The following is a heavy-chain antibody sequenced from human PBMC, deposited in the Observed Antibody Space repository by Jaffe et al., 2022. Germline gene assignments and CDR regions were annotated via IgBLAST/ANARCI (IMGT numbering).Heavy chain of an antibody. Sequence: QVQLQESGPGLVKPSQTLSLTCTVSGGSISSGSYYWSWIRQPAGKGLEWIGRIYTSGSTNYNPSLKSRVTISVDTSKNQFSLKLSSVTAADTAVYYCARSSYCSGGSCYRYYYYYYMDVWGKGTTVTVSS. CDR1: GGSISSGSYY. CDR2: IYTSGST. D-gene: IGHD2-15*01. V-gene: IGHV4-61*02. CDR3: ARSSYCSGGSCYRYYYYYYMDV. J-gene: IGHJ6*03.